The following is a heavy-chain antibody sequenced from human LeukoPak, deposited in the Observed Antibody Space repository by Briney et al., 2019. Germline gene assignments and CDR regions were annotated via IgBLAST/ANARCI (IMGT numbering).Heavy chain of an antibody. Sequence: GGSLRLSCAASGFTLSNYAMNWVRQAPGKGLEWVSAVIGSSGSTDYADSVKGRFTISRDNSKNTLYLEMNSLRAEDTAIYYCAKGGYDYIEIGYFDYWGQGTLVTVSS. CDR3: AKGGYDYIEIGYFDY. CDR2: VIGSSGST. V-gene: IGHV3-23*01. J-gene: IGHJ4*02. D-gene: IGHD5-12*01. CDR1: GFTLSNYA.